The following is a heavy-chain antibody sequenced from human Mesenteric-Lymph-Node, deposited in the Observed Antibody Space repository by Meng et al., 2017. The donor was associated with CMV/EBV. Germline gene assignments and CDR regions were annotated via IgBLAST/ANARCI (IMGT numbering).Heavy chain of an antibody. J-gene: IGHJ3*02. Sequence: FTDSSYARSWVRQAPGKGLEWVSAISGSGGSTYYADSVKGRFTTSRDNSKNTLYLQMNSLRAEDTAVYYCAKPSMVRGVKVPDAFDIWGQGTMVTVSS. CDR2: ISGSGGST. CDR1: FTDSSYA. V-gene: IGHV3-23*01. CDR3: AKPSMVRGVKVPDAFDI. D-gene: IGHD3-10*01.